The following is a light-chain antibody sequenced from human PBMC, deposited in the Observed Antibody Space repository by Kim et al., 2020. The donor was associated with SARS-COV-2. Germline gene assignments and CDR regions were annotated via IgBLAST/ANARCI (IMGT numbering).Light chain of an antibody. J-gene: IGKJ5*01. Sequence: EIVVTQSPATLSVSPGESATLSCRASQSVSNKVAWHQQKPGQAPRLLIYDASTRATGIPARFTGSESGTEFTLTINSLQSEDFAVYHCQQYNKWPVSFGQGTRLEIK. CDR1: QSVSNK. CDR2: DAS. V-gene: IGKV3-15*01. CDR3: QQYNKWPVS.